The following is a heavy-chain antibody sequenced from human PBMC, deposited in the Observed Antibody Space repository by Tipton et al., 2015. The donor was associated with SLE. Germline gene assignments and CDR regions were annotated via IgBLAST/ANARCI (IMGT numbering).Heavy chain of an antibody. CDR3: ARGATVDWDRVAFDS. V-gene: IGHV4-59*01. D-gene: IGHD3/OR15-3a*01. J-gene: IGHJ4*02. CDR1: GDSISSDH. Sequence: TLSLTCAVSGDSISSDHWSWIRQPPGKGLEWIGYMYYSGSTKYNPSLKSRVTISVDTSKNQFPLKLSSVTAADTAVYYCARGATVDWDRVAFDSWGQGTLVTVSS. CDR2: MYYSGST.